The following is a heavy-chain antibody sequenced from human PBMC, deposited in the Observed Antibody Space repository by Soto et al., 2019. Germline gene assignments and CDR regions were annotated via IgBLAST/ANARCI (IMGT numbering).Heavy chain of an antibody. Sequence: QVQLQESGPGLVKPSQTLSLTCTVSGGSISSGGYYWSWIRQHPGKGLEWIGYIYYSGSTYYNPSLKSRVTISVDTSKNQFSLKLSSVTAADTAVYYCARYRTVTIPRYYYYYGMDVWGQGTTVTVSS. J-gene: IGHJ6*02. CDR1: GGSISSGGYY. D-gene: IGHD4-17*01. CDR2: IYYSGST. CDR3: ARYRTVTIPRYYYYYGMDV. V-gene: IGHV4-31*03.